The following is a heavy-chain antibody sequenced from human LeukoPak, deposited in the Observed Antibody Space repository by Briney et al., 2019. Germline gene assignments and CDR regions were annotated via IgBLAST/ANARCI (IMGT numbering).Heavy chain of an antibody. CDR3: ARDRGGSYYFDY. D-gene: IGHD1-26*01. CDR1: GGSISNYF. J-gene: IGHJ4*02. CDR2: IYYSETT. Sequence: SETLSLTCTVSGGSISNYFWSWIRQPPGKGLECIGYIYYSETTNYNPSFKSRVTVSVDTSKNQFSLKLSSVTAADTAVYYCARDRGGSYYFDYWGQGTLVTVSS. V-gene: IGHV4-59*12.